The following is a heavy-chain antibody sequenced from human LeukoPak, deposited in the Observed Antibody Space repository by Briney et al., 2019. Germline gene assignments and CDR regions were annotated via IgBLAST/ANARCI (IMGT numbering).Heavy chain of an antibody. D-gene: IGHD2-15*01. CDR3: AIDVGYTSPKWFDP. J-gene: IGHJ5*02. CDR2: ISSSSSYI. Sequence: GGSLRLSCAASGFTFSSYSMNWVREAPGKGLEWVSSISSSSSYIHYADSVKGRFTISRDNAKNSLYLQMNSLRAEDTAVYYCAIDVGYTSPKWFDPWGQGTLVTVSS. CDR1: GFTFSSYS. V-gene: IGHV3-21*01.